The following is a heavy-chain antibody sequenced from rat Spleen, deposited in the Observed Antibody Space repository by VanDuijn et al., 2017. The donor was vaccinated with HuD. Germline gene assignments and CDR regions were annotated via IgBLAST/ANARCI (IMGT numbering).Heavy chain of an antibody. CDR2: ISYSGST. CDR3: ARYNIYWYFDF. Sequence: EVQLQESGPGLVKPSQSLSLTCSVTGYSITSNFWGWIRKFPGNKMEWMGYISYSGSTSYNPSLKSRISITRDTSKNQFFLQLNSVTTEDTATYFCARYNIYWYFDFWGPGTMVTVSS. V-gene: IGHV3-1*01. CDR1: GYSITSNF. D-gene: IGHD1-10*01. J-gene: IGHJ1*01.